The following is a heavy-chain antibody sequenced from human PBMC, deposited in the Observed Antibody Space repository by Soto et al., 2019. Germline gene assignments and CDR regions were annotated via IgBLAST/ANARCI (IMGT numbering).Heavy chain of an antibody. Sequence: PWGSLRLSCAASGFTFSSYAMHWVRQAPGKGLEWVAVISYDGSNKYYADSVKGRFTISRDNSKNTLYLQMNSLRAEDTAVYYCARTLYMESSSFDYWGQGTLVAVSS. D-gene: IGHD6-6*01. J-gene: IGHJ4*02. CDR1: GFTFSSYA. CDR2: ISYDGSNK. CDR3: ARTLYMESSSFDY. V-gene: IGHV3-30-3*01.